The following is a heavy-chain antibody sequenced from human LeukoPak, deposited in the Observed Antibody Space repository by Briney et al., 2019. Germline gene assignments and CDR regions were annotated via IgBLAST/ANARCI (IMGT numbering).Heavy chain of an antibody. CDR3: ARSHMFSSGWWEYYFDY. CDR2: IYCSGNT. V-gene: IGHV4-59*01. D-gene: IGHD6-19*01. J-gene: IGHJ4*02. CDR1: GGSISSYY. Sequence: SETLSLTCTVSGGSISSYYWSWIRQPPGKGLEWIGYIYCSGNTKYNPSLKSRVTISVDTSKNQFSLKLSSVTAADTAVYYCARSHMFSSGWWEYYFDYWGQGTLVTVSS.